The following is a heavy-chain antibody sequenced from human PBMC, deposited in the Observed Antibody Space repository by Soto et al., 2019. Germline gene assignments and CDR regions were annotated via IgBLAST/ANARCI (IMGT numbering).Heavy chain of an antibody. V-gene: IGHV3-53*01. Sequence: VQLVESGGGLIQPGGSLRLSCAASGFTVSNNHMTWVRQAAGKGLELVSFVHGGGSTSYADSVKGRFTISRDNSKNTLYLHMDSLRAEDTAIYYCAGRLTTAASLDYWGLGTLVTVSS. D-gene: IGHD3-16*01. CDR1: GFTVSNNH. J-gene: IGHJ4*02. CDR2: VHGGGST. CDR3: AGRLTTAASLDY.